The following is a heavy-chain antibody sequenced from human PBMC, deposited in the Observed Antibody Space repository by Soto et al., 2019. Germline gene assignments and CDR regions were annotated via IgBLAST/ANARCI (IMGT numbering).Heavy chain of an antibody. D-gene: IGHD6-19*01. V-gene: IGHV4-4*02. CDR1: GDSVTSNVW. Sequence: SETLSLTCAVSGDSVTSNVWWSWVRQSPGKGLEWIGEAYHNGLTDYNPSLKSRVTMSVDTSKNEFSLKLTSLTAADTAIYYCVRDAAVPGESDRFDYWGQGILVTVSS. J-gene: IGHJ4*02. CDR3: VRDAAVPGESDRFDY. CDR2: AYHNGLT.